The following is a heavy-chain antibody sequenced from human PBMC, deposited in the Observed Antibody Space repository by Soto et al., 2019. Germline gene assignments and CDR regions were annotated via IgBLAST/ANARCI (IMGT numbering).Heavy chain of an antibody. J-gene: IGHJ6*01. CDR3: ARDLLHYDFWSGYSAYFYYGMDV. V-gene: IGHV3-48*03. CDR2: ISDSGGTV. D-gene: IGHD3-3*01. Sequence: GGSLRLACAAYGFTFRSYAMSWVRQAPGQALDLPSHISDSGGTVYYADSVKGRFTVSRDNAQNSVYLQMNSLRTEETAVYYCARDLLHYDFWSGYSAYFYYGMDVWGPGTTVTVSS. CDR1: GFTFRSYA.